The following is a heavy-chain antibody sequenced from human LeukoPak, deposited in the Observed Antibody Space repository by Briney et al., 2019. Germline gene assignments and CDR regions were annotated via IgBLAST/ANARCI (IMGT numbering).Heavy chain of an antibody. D-gene: IGHD3-22*01. J-gene: IGHJ4*02. Sequence: GGSLRLSCAASGFTFSNSEMNWVRQAPGKGLEWVSYISTGGSAIYYADSVKGRFTISRDNAKNSLFLQMNSLRAEDTAVYYCARGDSSGYTYYFDYWGQGTLVTVSS. CDR2: ISTGGSAI. CDR3: ARGDSSGYTYYFDY. CDR1: GFTFSNSE. V-gene: IGHV3-48*03.